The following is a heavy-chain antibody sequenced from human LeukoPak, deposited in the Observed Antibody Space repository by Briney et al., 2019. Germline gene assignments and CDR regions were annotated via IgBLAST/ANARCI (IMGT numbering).Heavy chain of an antibody. Sequence: GGSLRLSCVASGFTFSSYEMNWVRQAPGKGLEWVSYISRGGSRIYYADSVKGRFTISRDDAKNSLYLQMNSLRAEDTALYYCATEPQYSSGLDFEYWGQGSLVTVSS. CDR1: GFTFSSYE. CDR2: ISRGGSRI. CDR3: ATEPQYSSGLDFEY. J-gene: IGHJ4*02. D-gene: IGHD5-18*01. V-gene: IGHV3-48*03.